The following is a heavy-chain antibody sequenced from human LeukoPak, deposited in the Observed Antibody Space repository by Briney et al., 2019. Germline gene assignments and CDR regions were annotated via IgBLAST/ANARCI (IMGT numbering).Heavy chain of an antibody. CDR3: ARGGGYEMPRVFDY. D-gene: IGHD5-12*01. CDR1: GDSISTYY. J-gene: IGHJ4*02. Sequence: SETLSLTCTVSGDSISTYYWSWIRQPPGKGLEWIGYIYYTGSTNYNPSLKSRVTMSVDTSKNQFSLKLRSVTAADTAVYYCARGGGYEMPRVFDYWGQGTPVTVSS. V-gene: IGHV4-59*01. CDR2: IYYTGST.